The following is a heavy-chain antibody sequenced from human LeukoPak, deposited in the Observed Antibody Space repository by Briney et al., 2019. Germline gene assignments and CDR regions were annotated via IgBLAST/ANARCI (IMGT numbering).Heavy chain of an antibody. D-gene: IGHD3-10*01. CDR2: ISGSGAGT. CDR3: TKNYGSGSFDY. V-gene: IGHV3-23*01. J-gene: IGHJ4*02. CDR1: GFTFCTYA. Sequence: GGSLRLSCAASGFTFCTYAMTWVRQAPGKGLEWVSAISGSGAGTYYADSVKGRFTLSRDNSKSTLYLQMNSLRVEDTAVYYCTKNYGSGSFDYWGQGTLVTVSS.